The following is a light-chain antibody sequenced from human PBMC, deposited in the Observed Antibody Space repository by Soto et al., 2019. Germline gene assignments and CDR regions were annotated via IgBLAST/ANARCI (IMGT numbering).Light chain of an antibody. V-gene: IGKV1-5*01. CDR2: DAS. J-gene: IGKJ1*01. Sequence: IQLTQYPSSLSASVGDRVTITCRASQSISSWLAWYQQKPGKAPKLLIYDASSLESGVPSRFRGSGSGTELTLTISSMKTDDFATYYCQQYNSYSWTFGQGTKVDIK. CDR3: QQYNSYSWT. CDR1: QSISSW.